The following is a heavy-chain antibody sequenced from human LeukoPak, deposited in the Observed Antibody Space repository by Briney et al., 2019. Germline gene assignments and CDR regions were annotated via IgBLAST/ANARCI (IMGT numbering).Heavy chain of an antibody. CDR3: ARRSRAYSSSWSR. CDR1: GGSFSGYY. Sequence: SETLSLTCAVYGGSFSGYYWSWIRQPPGKGLEGIGEINHSGSTNYNPSLKSRVTISVDTSKNQFSLKLSSVTAADTAVYYCARRSRAYSSSWSRWGQGTLVTVSS. V-gene: IGHV4-34*01. CDR2: INHSGST. J-gene: IGHJ1*01. D-gene: IGHD6-13*01.